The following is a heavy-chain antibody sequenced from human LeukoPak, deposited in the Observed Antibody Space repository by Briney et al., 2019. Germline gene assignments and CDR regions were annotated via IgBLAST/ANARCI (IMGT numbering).Heavy chain of an antibody. CDR3: AKDYCRDGNCPFPFLDS. CDR2: ITGTGGK. J-gene: IGHJ4*02. D-gene: IGHD2-15*01. V-gene: IGHV3-23*01. Sequence: GGSLRLSCAVSGFTLTNRGVSWVRQAPVKGLEWVSIITGTGGKYYGDSEKGRFVLSRDNFKNTVYMQMSSLRAEDTATYYCAKDYCRDGNCPFPFLDSWGQGTLVTVSS. CDR1: GFTLTNRG.